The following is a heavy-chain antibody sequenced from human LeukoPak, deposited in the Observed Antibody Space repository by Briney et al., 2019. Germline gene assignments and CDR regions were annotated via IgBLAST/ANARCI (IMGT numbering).Heavy chain of an antibody. CDR1: GFIFSSYA. Sequence: GGSLRLSCAASGFIFSSYAMSWVRQAPGKGLEWVSTISGSGGNTYYADSVKGRFTISRDNSKNTVYLQMNSLRDEDTAVYYCAKDRSWINDVCNWDFGYWGQGTLVTVSS. CDR3: AKDRSWINDVCNWDFGY. J-gene: IGHJ4*02. CDR2: ISGSGGNT. V-gene: IGHV3-23*01. D-gene: IGHD2-8*01.